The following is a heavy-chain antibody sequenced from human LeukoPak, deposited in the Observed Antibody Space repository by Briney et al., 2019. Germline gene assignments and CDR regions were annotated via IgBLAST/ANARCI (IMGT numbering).Heavy chain of an antibody. J-gene: IGHJ4*02. CDR1: GYTFTSYG. V-gene: IGHV1-2*02. CDR2: INTDSGGT. Sequence: GASVKVSCKTSGYTFTSYGVTWVRQAPGQGLEWMGWINTDSGGTNYAQNFQGRVTLTRDTSITTAYMELSTLRSDDTALYYCARDKPGYSSYYDYWGQGTLVTVSS. D-gene: IGHD6-13*01. CDR3: ARDKPGYSSYYDY.